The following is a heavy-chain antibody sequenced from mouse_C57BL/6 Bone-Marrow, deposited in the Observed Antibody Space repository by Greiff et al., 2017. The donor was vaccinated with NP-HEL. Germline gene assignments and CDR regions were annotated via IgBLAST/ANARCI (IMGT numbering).Heavy chain of an antibody. Sequence: VQLQQPGAELVRPGSSVKLSCKASGCTFTSYWMHWVKQRPIQGLEWIGNIDPSDSETHYNQKFKDKATLTVDKSSSTAYMQLSSLTSEDSAVYYCARDYDGAMDYWGQGTSVTVSS. D-gene: IGHD1-1*01. J-gene: IGHJ4*01. CDR2: IDPSDSET. CDR3: ARDYDGAMDY. V-gene: IGHV1-52*01. CDR1: GCTFTSYW.